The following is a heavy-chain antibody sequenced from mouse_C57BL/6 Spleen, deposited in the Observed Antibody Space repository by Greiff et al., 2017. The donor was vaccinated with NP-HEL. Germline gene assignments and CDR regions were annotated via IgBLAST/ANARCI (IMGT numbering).Heavy chain of an antibody. J-gene: IGHJ4*01. V-gene: IGHV1-26*01. CDR1: GYTFTDYY. D-gene: IGHD2-4*01. Sequence: EVQLQQSGPELVKPGASVKISCKASGYTFTDYYMNWVKQSHGKSLEWIGDINPNNGGTSYNQKFKGTATLTVDKSSSTAYMELRSLTSEDSAVYYCARWGDYDYAMDYWGQGTSVTVSS. CDR2: INPNNGGT. CDR3: ARWGDYDYAMDY.